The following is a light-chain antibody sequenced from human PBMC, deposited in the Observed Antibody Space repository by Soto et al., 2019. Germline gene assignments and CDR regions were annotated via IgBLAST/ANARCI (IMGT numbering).Light chain of an antibody. V-gene: IGKV3-20*01. J-gene: IGKJ4*01. CDR1: QSVSSSY. CDR2: GAS. CDR3: RQYGRSLELA. Sequence: EIVLTQSPGTLSLSPGERATLSCRASQSVSSSYLAWYQEKPGQAPRLLIYGASSRATGIPDRFSGSGSGTDFTLTISRLEPEDFAVYYCRQYGRSLELAVGGGTKVEIK.